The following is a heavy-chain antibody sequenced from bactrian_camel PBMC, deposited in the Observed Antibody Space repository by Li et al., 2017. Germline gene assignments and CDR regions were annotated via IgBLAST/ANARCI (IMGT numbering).Heavy chain of an antibody. CDR1: VSVDSGYC. D-gene: IGHD3*01. CDR3: NDLILEDTAIYFCAAGRLPYKIHIVNAVRELDFRS. J-gene: IGHJ6*01. Sequence: QVQLVESGGGSVQAGGSLRLSCAASVSVDSGYCMGWFRQAPGKEREGVAAMYTGFGGGNIYYDDSVKGRFTISQDNSKNTLFLQMNVLRPEDTLDLQMNDLILEDTAIYFCAAGRLPYKIHIVNAVRELDFRSWGQGTQVTVS. V-gene: IGHV3S1*01. CDR2: MYTGFGGGNI.